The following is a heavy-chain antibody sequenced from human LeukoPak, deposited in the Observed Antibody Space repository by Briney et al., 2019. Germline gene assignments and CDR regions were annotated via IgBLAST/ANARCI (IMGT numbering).Heavy chain of an antibody. CDR2: IYSGGST. Sequence: GGSLRLSCAASGFTVSSNYMSWVRQAPGKGLEWVSDIYSGGSTYYADCVKGRFTISRDKSKNTLYLQMNSLRAEDTAVYYCAAYCGSTSCYEAYYYYYMDVWGKGTTVTVSS. D-gene: IGHD2-2*01. CDR3: AAYCGSTSCYEAYYYYYMDV. CDR1: GFTVSSNY. V-gene: IGHV3-66*02. J-gene: IGHJ6*03.